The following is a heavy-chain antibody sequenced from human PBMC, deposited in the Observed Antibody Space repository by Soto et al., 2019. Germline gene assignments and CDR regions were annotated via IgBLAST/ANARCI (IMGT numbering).Heavy chain of an antibody. J-gene: IGHJ4*02. CDR1: GYTFTSYG. D-gene: IGHD2-2*01. CDR3: ARGDCSSTSCKRGIDY. V-gene: IGHV1-18*01. Sequence: GASVKVSCKASGYTFTSYGISWVRQAPGQGLEWMGWISAYNGNTNYAQKLQGRVTMTTDTSTSTAYMELRSLRSDDTAVYYCARGDCSSTSCKRGIDYWGQGTLVTVSS. CDR2: ISAYNGNT.